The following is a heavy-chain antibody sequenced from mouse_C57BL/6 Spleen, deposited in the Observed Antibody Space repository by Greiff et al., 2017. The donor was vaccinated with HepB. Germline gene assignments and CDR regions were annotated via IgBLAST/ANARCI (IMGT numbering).Heavy chain of an antibody. CDR2: IYPGDGDT. Sequence: VKLMESGPELVKPGASVKISCKASGYAFSSSWMNWVKQRPGKGLEWIGRIYPGDGDTNYNGKFKGKATLTADKSSSTAYMQLSSLTSEDSAVYFCARATAYYYAMDYWGQGTSVTVSS. CDR1: GYAFSSSW. V-gene: IGHV1-82*01. J-gene: IGHJ4*01. CDR3: ARATAYYYAMDY. D-gene: IGHD3-2*01.